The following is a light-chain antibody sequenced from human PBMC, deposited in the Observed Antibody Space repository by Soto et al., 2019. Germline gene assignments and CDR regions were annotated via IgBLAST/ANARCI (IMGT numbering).Light chain of an antibody. J-gene: IGKJ1*01. CDR2: GAS. CDR1: QSVSSN. V-gene: IGKV3-15*01. CDR3: QQYNNWPPWT. Sequence: EIVMTQSPATLSVSPGERATLSCRASQSVSSNLAWYQQKPGQAPRLLIYGASTRATGIPARFSGSGSGTEFILTISSLQSEDVAVYYCQQYNNWPPWTFGQGTKVE.